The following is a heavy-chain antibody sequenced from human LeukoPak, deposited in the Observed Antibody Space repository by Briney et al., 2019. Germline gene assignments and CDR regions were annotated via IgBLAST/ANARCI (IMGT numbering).Heavy chain of an antibody. CDR3: AKDHQPMGAQIFGHYYYYYMDV. D-gene: IGHD3-9*01. J-gene: IGHJ6*03. Sequence: GGSLRLSCAASGFTFSSYGMHWVRQAPGKGLEWVAVISYDGSNKYYADSVKGRFTISRDNSKNTLYLQMNSLRAEDTAVYYCAKDHQPMGAQIFGHYYYYYMDVWGKGTTVTVSS. V-gene: IGHV3-30*18. CDR2: ISYDGSNK. CDR1: GFTFSSYG.